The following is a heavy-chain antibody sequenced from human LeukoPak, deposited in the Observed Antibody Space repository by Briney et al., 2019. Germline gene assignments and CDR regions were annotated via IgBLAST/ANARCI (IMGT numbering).Heavy chain of an antibody. J-gene: IGHJ4*02. D-gene: IGHD1-26*01. CDR3: ARDGPGSYHSIPYLSVGYYFDY. Sequence: GASVKVSCKASGYTFTSYGISWVRQAPGQGLEWMGWISAYNGNTNYAQKLQGRVTMTTDTSTSTAYMKLRSLRSDDTAVYYCARDGPGSYHSIPYLSVGYYFDYWGQGTLVTVSS. CDR1: GYTFTSYG. CDR2: ISAYNGNT. V-gene: IGHV1-18*01.